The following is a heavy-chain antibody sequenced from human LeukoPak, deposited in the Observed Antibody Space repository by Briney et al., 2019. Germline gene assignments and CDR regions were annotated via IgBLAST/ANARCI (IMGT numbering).Heavy chain of an antibody. Sequence: GGSLRLSCAASGFTFSSYWMSWVRQAPGKGLEWVANIKQDGSEKYYVDSVKGRFTISRDNAKNTVYLQMSSLRAEDTAVYYCARASQGVIFDCWGQGTLVTVSS. V-gene: IGHV3-7*01. J-gene: IGHJ4*02. CDR1: GFTFSSYW. D-gene: IGHD3-10*01. CDR2: IKQDGSEK. CDR3: ARASQGVIFDC.